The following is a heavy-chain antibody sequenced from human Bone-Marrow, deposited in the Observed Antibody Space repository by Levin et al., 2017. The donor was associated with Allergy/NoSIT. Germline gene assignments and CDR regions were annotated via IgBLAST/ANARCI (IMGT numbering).Heavy chain of an antibody. D-gene: IGHD6-19*01. CDR3: ARDHNVAVARY. CDR1: GYTFTSYG. Sequence: GESLKISCKASGYTFTSYGISWVRQAPGQGLEWMGWISAYNGNTNYAQKYQGRVTMTTDTSTSTAYMELRSLRSDDTAVYYCARDHNVAVARYWGQGTLVTVSS. J-gene: IGHJ4*02. V-gene: IGHV1-18*01. CDR2: ISAYNGNT.